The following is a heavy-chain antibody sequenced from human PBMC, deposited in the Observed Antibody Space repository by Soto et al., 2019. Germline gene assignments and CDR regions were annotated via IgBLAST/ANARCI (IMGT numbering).Heavy chain of an antibody. J-gene: IGHJ4*02. CDR3: HGYGY. D-gene: IGHD5-18*01. V-gene: IGHV3-53*01. CDR1: GFSVRANY. CDR2: IYDTDTT. Sequence: EVQLVESGGGLIQPGGSLRLSCAVSGFSVRANYMSWVRQAPGKGLEWVSVIYDTDTTYYADSVKGRFIISRDISKKILYLQMNVLRAEDTALYYCHGYGYWGQGTLVTVSS.